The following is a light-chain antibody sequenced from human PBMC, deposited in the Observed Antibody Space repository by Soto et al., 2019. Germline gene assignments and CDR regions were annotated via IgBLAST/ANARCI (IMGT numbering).Light chain of an antibody. J-gene: IGKJ1*01. CDR3: QHYNSYSVA. V-gene: IGKV1-5*03. CDR1: QTISSW. CDR2: KAS. Sequence: DIQMTQSPSTLSGSVGDRVTITCRASQTISSWLAWYQQKPGKAPKLLIYKASTLKSGVPSRFSGSGSGTKFTLTISSLQPDDFATYYCQHYNSYSVAFGQGTKVELK.